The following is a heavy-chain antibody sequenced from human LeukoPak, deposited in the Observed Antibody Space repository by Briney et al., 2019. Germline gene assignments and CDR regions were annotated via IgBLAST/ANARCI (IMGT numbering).Heavy chain of an antibody. J-gene: IGHJ2*01. CDR2: MFYSGST. CDR3: ARDYYDSSGSTINYWYFDL. V-gene: IGHV4-59*01. Sequence: SETLSLTCTVSGGSISSYYWSWIRQPPGKGLEWIGSMFYSGSTNYKPSLKSRVTISIDTSKNQLSLKVRSVTAADTAVYYCARDYYDSSGSTINYWYFDLWGRGTLVTVSS. CDR1: GGSISSYY. D-gene: IGHD3-22*01.